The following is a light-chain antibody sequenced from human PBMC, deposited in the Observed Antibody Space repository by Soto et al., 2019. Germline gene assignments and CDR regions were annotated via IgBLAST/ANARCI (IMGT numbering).Light chain of an antibody. CDR1: SSNIGAGYD. V-gene: IGLV1-40*01. CDR2: GNS. J-gene: IGLJ1*01. Sequence: QSVLTQPPSVSGAPGQRVTISCTGSSSNIGAGYDVHWYQQLPGTAPKLLIYGNSNRPSGVPDRFSGSKSGTSASLATTGVQAEDEADYYCQSYDSSLSVYVFGTGTKLTVL. CDR3: QSYDSSLSVYV.